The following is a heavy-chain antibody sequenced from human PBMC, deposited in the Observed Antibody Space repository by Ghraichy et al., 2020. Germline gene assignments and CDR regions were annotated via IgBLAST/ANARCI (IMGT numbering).Heavy chain of an antibody. CDR2: ISYDGSNK. V-gene: IGHV3-30*18. Sequence: LSLTCAASGFTFSSYGMHWVRQAPGKGLEWVAVISYDGSNKYYADSVKGRFTISRDNSKNTLYLQMNSLRAEDTAVYYCAKDCTNGVCYTFDYWGQGTLVTVSS. J-gene: IGHJ4*02. D-gene: IGHD2-8*01. CDR1: GFTFSSYG. CDR3: AKDCTNGVCYTFDY.